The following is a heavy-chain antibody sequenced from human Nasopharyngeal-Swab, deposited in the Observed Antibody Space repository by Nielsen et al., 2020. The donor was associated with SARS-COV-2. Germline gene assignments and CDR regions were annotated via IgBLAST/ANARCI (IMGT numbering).Heavy chain of an antibody. Sequence: WVRQAPGQGLEWMGWLNTNTGNPTYAQGFTGRFVFSLATSVSTAYLQISSLKAEDTAVYYCARDRESLNIVVVPAARTYYFDYWGQGTLVTVSS. J-gene: IGHJ4*02. CDR3: ARDRESLNIVVVPAARTYYFDY. CDR2: LNTNTGNP. D-gene: IGHD2-2*01. V-gene: IGHV7-4-1*02.